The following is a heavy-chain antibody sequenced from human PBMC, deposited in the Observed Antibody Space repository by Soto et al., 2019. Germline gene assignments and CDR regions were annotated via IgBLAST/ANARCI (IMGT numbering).Heavy chain of an antibody. CDR3: AGASSGPNPPAKYYYYYGMDV. Sequence: QVQLVQSGAEVKKPGSSVKVSCKASGGTFSSYAISWVRQAPGQGLEWMGGIIPIFGTANYAQKFQGRVTITADKSTSTAYMELRSLRSEDTAMYYCAGASSGPNPPAKYYYYYGMDVWGQGTTVTVSS. V-gene: IGHV1-69*06. CDR2: IIPIFGTA. J-gene: IGHJ6*02. CDR1: GGTFSSYA. D-gene: IGHD3-22*01.